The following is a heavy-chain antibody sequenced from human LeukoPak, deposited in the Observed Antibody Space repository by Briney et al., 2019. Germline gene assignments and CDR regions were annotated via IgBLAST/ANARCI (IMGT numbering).Heavy chain of an antibody. CDR1: GFTFSSYG. J-gene: IGHJ4*02. CDR3: AKESGSGSYFLFYFDY. CDR2: ISGSGGST. D-gene: IGHD3-10*01. Sequence: GGSLRLSCAASGFTFSSYGMSWVRQAPGKGLEWVSAISGSGGSTYYADSVKGRFTGSRDNSKNTLYLQMNSLRAEDTAVYYCAKESGSGSYFLFYFDYWGQGTLVTVSS. V-gene: IGHV3-23*01.